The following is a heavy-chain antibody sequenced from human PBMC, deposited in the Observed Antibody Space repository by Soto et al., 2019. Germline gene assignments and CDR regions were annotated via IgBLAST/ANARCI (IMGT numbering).Heavy chain of an antibody. V-gene: IGHV4-34*01. J-gene: IGHJ5*02. CDR3: GIGPPSQYGSGSSCYSRWFDP. CDR2: INHSGST. D-gene: IGHD2-15*01. CDR1: GGSFSGYY. Sequence: SETLSLTCAVYGGSFSGYYWSWIRQPPGKGLEWIGEINHSGSTNYNPSLKSRQTISVNTYKNQFSLKLSSVTASDAAETYCGIGPPSQYGSGSSCYSRWFDPWGQGTQVTVSS.